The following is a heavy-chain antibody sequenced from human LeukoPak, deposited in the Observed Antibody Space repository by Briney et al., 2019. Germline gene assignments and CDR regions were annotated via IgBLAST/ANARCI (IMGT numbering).Heavy chain of an antibody. CDR2: ISPDSGAT. CDR1: GYSLTSFN. D-gene: IGHD4-11*01. Sequence: ASVKVSCKAAGYSLTSFNMQWVRQAPGQGLEWMGRISPDSGATKYAWKFEGRVTMTRDTSTSTAYMELSSLRSDDTAVYYCARGDSYFDYWGQGTLVTVSS. J-gene: IGHJ4*02. CDR3: ARGDSYFDY. V-gene: IGHV1-2*06.